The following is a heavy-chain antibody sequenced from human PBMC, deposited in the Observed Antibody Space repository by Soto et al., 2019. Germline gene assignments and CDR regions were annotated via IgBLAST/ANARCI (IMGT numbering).Heavy chain of an antibody. CDR1: GYNFISYW. CDR3: ARQAYYGSGTYYSDY. D-gene: IGHD3-10*01. CDR2: IYPGDSDA. Sequence: GESLKISCKGSGYNFISYWVAWVRQVPGKGLEWMGIIYPGDSDATYSPSFEGQVTFSVDKSITTAYLQWISLKASDTAMYYCARQAYYGSGTYYSDYWGQGTQGTVS. V-gene: IGHV5-51*01. J-gene: IGHJ4*02.